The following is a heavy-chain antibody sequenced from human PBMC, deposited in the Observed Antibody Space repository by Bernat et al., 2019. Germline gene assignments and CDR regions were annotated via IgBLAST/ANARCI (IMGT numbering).Heavy chain of an antibody. CDR1: GGSISSYY. CDR3: ARGDYDSLTGYYTDY. V-gene: IGHV4-59*01. CDR2: IYYSGST. D-gene: IGHD3-9*01. Sequence: QVQLQESGPGLVKPSETLSLTCTVSGGSISSYYWSWIRQPPGKGLEWIGYIYYSGSTNYNPSLKSRVTISVDTSKNQFSLKLSSVTAADTAVYYCARGDYDSLTGYYTDYWGQGTLVTVSS. J-gene: IGHJ4*02.